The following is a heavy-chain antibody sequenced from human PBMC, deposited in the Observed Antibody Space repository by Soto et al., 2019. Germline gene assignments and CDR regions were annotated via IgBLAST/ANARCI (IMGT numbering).Heavy chain of an antibody. D-gene: IGHD6-6*01. J-gene: IGHJ6*02. CDR2: IIPIFGTA. V-gene: IGHV1-69*06. CDR1: GGTFSSYA. Sequence: ASVKVSCKASGGTFSSYAISWVRQAPGQGLEWMGGIIPIFGTANYAQKFQGRVTITADKSTSTAYMELSSLRSEDTAVYYCAGGSYSSSSTGDYGMDVWGQGTTVTVSS. CDR3: AGGSYSSSSTGDYGMDV.